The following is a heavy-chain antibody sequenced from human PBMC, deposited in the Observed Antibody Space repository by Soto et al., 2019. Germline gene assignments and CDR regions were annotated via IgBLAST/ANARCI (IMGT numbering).Heavy chain of an antibody. CDR3: ARAGSIAARPYYYYMDV. J-gene: IGHJ6*03. V-gene: IGHV3-48*01. CDR1: GFTFSSYS. CDR2: ISSSSSTI. Sequence: GGSLRLSCAASGFTFSSYSMNWVRQAPGKGLEWVSYISSSSSTIYYADSVKGRFTISRDNAKNSLYLQMNSLRAEDTAVYYCARAGSIAARPYYYYMDVWGKGTTVTVSS. D-gene: IGHD6-6*01.